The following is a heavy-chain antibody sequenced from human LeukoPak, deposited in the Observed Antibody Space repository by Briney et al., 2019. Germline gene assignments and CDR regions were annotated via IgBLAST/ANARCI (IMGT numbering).Heavy chain of an antibody. V-gene: IGHV3-21*01. CDR1: GFTFSSYG. J-gene: IGHJ3*02. D-gene: IGHD3-9*01. Sequence: PGGSLRLSCAASGFTFSSYGMHWVRQAPGKGLEWVSSISSSSSYIYYADSVKGRFTISRDNAKNSLYLQMNSLRAEDTAVYYCARKEGYYDILTGNLNDAFDIWGQGTMVTVSS. CDR2: ISSSSSYI. CDR3: ARKEGYYDILTGNLNDAFDI.